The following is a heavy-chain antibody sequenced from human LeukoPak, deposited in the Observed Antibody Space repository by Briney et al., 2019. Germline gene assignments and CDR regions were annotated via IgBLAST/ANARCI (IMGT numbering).Heavy chain of an antibody. V-gene: IGHV3-21*01. D-gene: IGHD3-22*01. Sequence: GGSLRLSCAASGFTFSSYSMNWVRQAPGKGLEWVSSISSSSSYIYYADSVKGRFTISRDNAKNSLYLQMNSLRAEDTAVYYCARDLWYYYDSSAKNNWFDPWGQGTLVTVSS. J-gene: IGHJ5*02. CDR3: ARDLWYYYDSSAKNNWFDP. CDR1: GFTFSSYS. CDR2: ISSSSSYI.